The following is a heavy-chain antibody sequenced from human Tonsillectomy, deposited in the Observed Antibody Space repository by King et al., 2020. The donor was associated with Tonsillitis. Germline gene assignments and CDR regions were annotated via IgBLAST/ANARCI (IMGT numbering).Heavy chain of an antibody. V-gene: IGHV3-9*01. CDR1: GFAFADNA. J-gene: IGHJ4*02. D-gene: IGHD3-10*01. Sequence: DVQLVESGGGLVKPGRSLRLSCAASGFAFADNAMHLIRQVPGKGLEWVSGISSDSGNVAYADSVRGRFTISRDNAKNSLFLQMNSLEPDDTALYYCVNGRDWGQGTLVTVSS. CDR2: ISSDSGNV. CDR3: VNGRD.